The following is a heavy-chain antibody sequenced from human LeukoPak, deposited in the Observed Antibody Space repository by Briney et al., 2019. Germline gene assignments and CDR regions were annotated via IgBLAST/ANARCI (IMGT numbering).Heavy chain of an antibody. J-gene: IGHJ5*02. CDR2: IVVGSGNT. CDR3: AADSSFWSGYYEETQFDP. V-gene: IGHV1-58*02. Sequence: GASVKVSCKASGFTFTSSAMQWVRQARGQRLEWIGWIVVGSGNTNYAQKFQERVTITRDMSTSTAYMELSSLRSEDTAVYYCAADSSFWSGYYEETQFDPWGQGTLVTVSS. D-gene: IGHD3-3*01. CDR1: GFTFTSSA.